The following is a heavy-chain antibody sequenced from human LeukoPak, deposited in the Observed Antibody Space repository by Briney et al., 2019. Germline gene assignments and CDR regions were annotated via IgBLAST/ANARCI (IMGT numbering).Heavy chain of an antibody. CDR1: GITLSNYG. J-gene: IGHJ4*02. CDR3: AKRGVVVRVILVGFHKEAYYFDS. V-gene: IGHV3-23*01. D-gene: IGHD3-10*01. CDR2: ISGSGGST. Sequence: GSLRLSCGVSGITLSNYGMSWVRQAPGKGLEWVAGISGSGGSTYYTDSVKGRFTISRDNPKNTLYLQMNSLRAEDTAVYFCAKRGVVVRVILVGFHKEAYYFDSWGQGALVTVSS.